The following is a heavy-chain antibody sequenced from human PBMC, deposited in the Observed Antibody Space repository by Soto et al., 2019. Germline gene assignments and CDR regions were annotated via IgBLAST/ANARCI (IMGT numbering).Heavy chain of an antibody. D-gene: IGHD2-21*01. CDR1: GGSISSGDYY. CDR2: IYYSGST. J-gene: IGHJ6*02. CDR3: ARTVIRGKYYYYGMDV. V-gene: IGHV4-30-4*01. Sequence: SETLSLTCTVSGGSISSGDYYWSWIRQPPGKGLEWIGYIYYSGSTYYNPSLKSRVTISVDTSKNQFSLKLSSVTAADTAVYYCARTVIRGKYYYYGMDVWGQGTTVTVSS.